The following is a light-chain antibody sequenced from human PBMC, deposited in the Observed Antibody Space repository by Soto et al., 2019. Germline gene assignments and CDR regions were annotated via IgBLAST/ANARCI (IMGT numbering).Light chain of an antibody. CDR2: DAS. J-gene: IGKJ5*01. CDR1: QSVRSER. Sequence: IVWTRPPDTLSLSPGERATLSWRCSQSVRSERLAWYQQKRGQAPTLLIFDASSRASGTPERFSGSGSGTDFTLTISRLEPEDFAVYYCQEYDGAPPITFGLGTRLEIK. V-gene: IGKV3-20*01. CDR3: QEYDGAPPIT.